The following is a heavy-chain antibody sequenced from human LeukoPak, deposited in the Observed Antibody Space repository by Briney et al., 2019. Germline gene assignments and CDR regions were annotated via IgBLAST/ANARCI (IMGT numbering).Heavy chain of an antibody. V-gene: IGHV1-46*01. D-gene: IGHD2-15*01. CDR2: INPSGGTT. CDR3: ARAHCSGGACPNWFDP. CDR1: GYTFTSYY. J-gene: IGHJ5*02. Sequence: ASVKVSCKASGYTFTSYYMHWVRQAPGQGLEWMGIINPSGGTTGYAQKFQGRVTMTRDTSTSTVYMELSSLRSDDTAVSYCARAHCSGGACPNWFDPWGQGTLVTVSS.